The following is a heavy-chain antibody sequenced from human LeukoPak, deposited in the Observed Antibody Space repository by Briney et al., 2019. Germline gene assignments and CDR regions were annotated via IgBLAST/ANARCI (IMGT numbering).Heavy chain of an antibody. CDR1: GGSISSGSYY. J-gene: IGHJ3*02. D-gene: IGHD5-18*01. CDR3: ASESSYVDAFDI. V-gene: IGHV4-61*02. Sequence: SQTLSLTCTVSGGSISSGSYYWSWIRQPAGKGLEWIGRIYTSGSTYYNPSLKSRVTISVDTSKNQFSLKLSSVTAADTAVYYCASESSYVDAFDIWGQGTMVTVSS. CDR2: IYTSGST.